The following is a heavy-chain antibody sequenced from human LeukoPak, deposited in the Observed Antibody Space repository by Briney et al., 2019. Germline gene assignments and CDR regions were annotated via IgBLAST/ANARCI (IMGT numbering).Heavy chain of an antibody. J-gene: IGHJ4*02. CDR1: GGSISSGGYS. CDR3: ARGRVVTQYLFDY. V-gene: IGHV4-30-2*01. CDR2: IYHSGST. D-gene: IGHD4-23*01. Sequence: PSETLSLTCAVSGGSISSGGYSWSWIRQPPGKGLEWIGYIYHSGSTYYNPSLKSRVTISVDRSKNQFSLKLSSVTAADTATYYCARGRVVTQYLFDYWGQGALVTVSS.